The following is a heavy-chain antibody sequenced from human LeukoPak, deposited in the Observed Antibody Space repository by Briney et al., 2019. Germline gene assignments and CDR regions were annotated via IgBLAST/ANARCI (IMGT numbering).Heavy chain of an antibody. CDR3: AREGGFYRPLDY. J-gene: IGHJ4*02. D-gene: IGHD3-3*01. CDR2: VHLDGRT. CDR1: GGXVTSTNC. V-gene: IGHV4-4*02. Sequence: SGTLSLTCAVSGGXVTSTNCWTWVRQPPGKGLEWIGEVHLDGRTNYNPSLKSRLTMSVDLSENHISLKLTSVTAADTAVYYCAREGGFYRPLDYSGQGTLVTVSS.